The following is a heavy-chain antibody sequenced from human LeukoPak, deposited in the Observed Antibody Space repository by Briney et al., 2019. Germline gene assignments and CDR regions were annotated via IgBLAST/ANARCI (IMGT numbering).Heavy chain of an antibody. V-gene: IGHV3-21*01. CDR3: ARLSGSYSGYYYYMDV. J-gene: IGHJ6*03. Sequence: GGSLRLSCAASGFTFSSYSMNWVRQAPGKGLEWVSSISSSSSYIYYADSVKGRFTISRDNAKNSLYLQMNSLRAEDTAVYYCARLSGSYSGYYYYMDVWGKGTTVTVSS. D-gene: IGHD1-26*01. CDR2: ISSSSSYI. CDR1: GFTFSSYS.